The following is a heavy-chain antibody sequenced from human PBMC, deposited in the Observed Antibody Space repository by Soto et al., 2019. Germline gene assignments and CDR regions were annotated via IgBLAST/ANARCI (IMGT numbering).Heavy chain of an antibody. CDR2: INHSGST. CDR3: ARWGIVVVPAAKRRGDY. V-gene: IGHV4-34*01. D-gene: IGHD2-2*01. CDR1: GGSFSGYY. Sequence: QVQLQQWGAGLLKPSETLSLTCAVYGGSFSGYYWSWIRQPPGKGLEWIGEINHSGSTNYNPSLKSRVTISVDTSKNQFSRKLSSVTAADTAVYYCARWGIVVVPAAKRRGDYWGQGTLVTVSS. J-gene: IGHJ4*02.